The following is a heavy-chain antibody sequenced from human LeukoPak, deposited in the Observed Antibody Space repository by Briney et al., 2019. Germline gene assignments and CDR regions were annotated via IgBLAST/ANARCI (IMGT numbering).Heavy chain of an antibody. V-gene: IGHV3-23*01. CDR1: GFTFSTYA. Sequence: PGGSLRLSCAASGFTFSTYAMSWVRQAPGKGLEWVSTISGSGGSTYYADSVKGRFTISRDNSKNTLYLQINSLRAEDKAVYYCGGGGFGEAYYYYYYMDVWGKGTTVTVSS. D-gene: IGHD3-10*01. CDR3: GGGGFGEAYYYYYYMDV. J-gene: IGHJ6*03. CDR2: ISGSGGST.